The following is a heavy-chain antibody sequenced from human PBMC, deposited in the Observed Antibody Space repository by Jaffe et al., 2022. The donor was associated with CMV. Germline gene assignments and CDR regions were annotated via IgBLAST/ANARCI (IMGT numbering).Heavy chain of an antibody. Sequence: EVQLLESGGGLVQPGGSLRLSCAASGFTFSSYAMSWVRQAPGKGLEWVSAISGSGGSTYYADSVKGRFTISRDNSKNTLYLQMNSLRAEDTAVYYCAKDHPHDYGDLRGAFDIWGQGTMVTVSS. CDR2: ISGSGGST. D-gene: IGHD4-17*01. J-gene: IGHJ3*02. CDR3: AKDHPHDYGDLRGAFDI. V-gene: IGHV3-23*01. CDR1: GFTFSSYA.